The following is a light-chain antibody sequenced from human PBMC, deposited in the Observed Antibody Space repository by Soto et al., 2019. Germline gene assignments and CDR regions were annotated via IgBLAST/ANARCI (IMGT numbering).Light chain of an antibody. J-gene: IGLJ2*01. CDR3: QAWDSSTGGVV. CDR1: KLGDKY. V-gene: IGLV3-1*01. CDR2: EDT. Sequence: SYELTQPPSVSVSPGQTASITCSGDKLGDKYACWYQLKPGQSPVQVIYEDTKRPSGIPERFSGSNSGNTATLTISGTQAMDEADYYCQAWDSSTGGVVFGGGTQLTVL.